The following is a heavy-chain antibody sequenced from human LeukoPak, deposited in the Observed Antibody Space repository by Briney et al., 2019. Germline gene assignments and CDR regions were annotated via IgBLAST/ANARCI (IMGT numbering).Heavy chain of an antibody. J-gene: IGHJ4*02. CDR1: GGSFGGYD. CDR3: ARGRRDGYNLKYFDY. Sequence: SETLSLTCAVYGGSFGGYDWSWIRQPPGKGLEWIGEINHSGSTNYNPSLKSRVTISVDTSKNQFSLKLSSVAAADTAVYYCARGRRDGYNLKYFDYWGQGTLVTVSS. V-gene: IGHV4-34*01. D-gene: IGHD5-24*01. CDR2: INHSGST.